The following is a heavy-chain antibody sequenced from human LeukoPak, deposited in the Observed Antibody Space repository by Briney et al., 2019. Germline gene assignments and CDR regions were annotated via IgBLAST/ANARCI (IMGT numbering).Heavy chain of an antibody. V-gene: IGHV3-48*03. CDR1: GFTFSSYG. CDR3: STHRREPTKVRWFDS. D-gene: IGHD1-26*01. Sequence: GGSLRLSCAASGFTFSSYGMNWVRQAPGKGLEWVSYISSSGSTTYYADSMKGRFTISRDNAKNSLYLQMNSLRAEDTAVYYCSTHRREPTKVRWFDSWGQGTLVTVSS. J-gene: IGHJ5*01. CDR2: ISSSGSTT.